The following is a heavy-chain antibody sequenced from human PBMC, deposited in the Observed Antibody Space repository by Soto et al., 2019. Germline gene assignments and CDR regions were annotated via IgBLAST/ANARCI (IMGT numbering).Heavy chain of an antibody. D-gene: IGHD2-2*01. V-gene: IGHV1-18*01. J-gene: IGHJ4*02. CDR1: GYTFTSYG. CDR2: ISADNGNT. CDR3: ARVIVVVPAAMVDY. Sequence: HVQLVQSGAEVKKPGASVKVTCKASGYTFTSYGISWVRQDPGQGLEWMGWISADNGNTNYAQKLQGRVTMTTDTSTSTAYMELRSLRSDDTAVYYGARVIVVVPAAMVDYWGQGTLVTVSS.